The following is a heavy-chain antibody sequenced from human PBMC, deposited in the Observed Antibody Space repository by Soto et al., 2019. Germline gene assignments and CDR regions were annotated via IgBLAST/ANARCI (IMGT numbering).Heavy chain of an antibody. D-gene: IGHD3-3*01. Sequence: GASVKVSCKASGYTFTAYYIHWVRQAPGQGLEWMGWINPNSGGTNYAQKFQDRVTMTRDTSISTAYMGLSRLRSDDTAVYYCARIDPVTINYYYGMDVWGQGTTVTVSS. V-gene: IGHV1-2*02. CDR2: INPNSGGT. J-gene: IGHJ6*02. CDR1: GYTFTAYY. CDR3: ARIDPVTINYYYGMDV.